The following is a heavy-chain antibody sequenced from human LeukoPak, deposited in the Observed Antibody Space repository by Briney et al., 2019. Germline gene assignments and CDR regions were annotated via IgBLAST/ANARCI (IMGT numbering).Heavy chain of an antibody. Sequence: GGSLRLSCAASGFTFSSYATSWVRQAPGKGLEWVSVISGSGDSTYYADSVKGRFTISRDNSKNTLYLQMNSLRAEDTAVYYCESSGRYYFDYWGQGTLVTVSS. D-gene: IGHD2-15*01. J-gene: IGHJ4*02. CDR3: ESSGRYYFDY. CDR1: GFTFSSYA. V-gene: IGHV3-23*01. CDR2: ISGSGDST.